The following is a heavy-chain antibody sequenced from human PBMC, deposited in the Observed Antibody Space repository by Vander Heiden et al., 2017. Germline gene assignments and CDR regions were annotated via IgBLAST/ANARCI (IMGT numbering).Heavy chain of an antibody. CDR3: ARGGSSGLYYPH. V-gene: IGHV3-74*01. D-gene: IGHD6-19*01. J-gene: IGHJ4*02. Sequence: EVQLVESGGGLVQPGGSLRLSCAASGFPCSTCWMHWVRQAPGKGLVWVSRINTDGGSTNYADSVKGRFTVSRDNARSTLYLQMNSLRAEDTAVYFCARGGSSGLYYPHWGQGTLVTVSS. CDR1: GFPCSTCW. CDR2: INTDGGST.